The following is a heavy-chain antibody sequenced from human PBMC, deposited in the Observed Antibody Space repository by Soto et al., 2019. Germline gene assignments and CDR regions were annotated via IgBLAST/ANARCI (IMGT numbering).Heavy chain of an antibody. CDR2: IHYSENI. CDR1: GGSITSYY. CDR3: AAEGGSKTF. D-gene: IGHD3-16*01. Sequence: QVQLQGSGPGLVKPSETLSLTCTVSGGSITSYYWSWIRQSPGKGLEWIGYIHYSENIKYNPSLTXRXTIXLDTSKNQFSLKLSSMTAADTDVYYCAAEGGSKTFWGQGILVTVSS. J-gene: IGHJ4*02. V-gene: IGHV4-59*01.